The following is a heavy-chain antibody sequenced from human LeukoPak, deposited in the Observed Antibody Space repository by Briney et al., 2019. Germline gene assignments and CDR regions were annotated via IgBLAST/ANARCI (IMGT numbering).Heavy chain of an antibody. J-gene: IGHJ4*02. V-gene: IGHV1-24*01. CDR3: ATDLMLGGSYSDY. Sequence: ASVKVSCKVSGYTLTELSMHWVRQAPGKGLEWMGGFDPEDGETIYAQKFQGRVTMTEDTSTDTAYMELSSLRSGDTAVYYCATDLMLGGSYSDYWGQGTLVTVSS. D-gene: IGHD1-26*01. CDR2: FDPEDGET. CDR1: GYTLTELS.